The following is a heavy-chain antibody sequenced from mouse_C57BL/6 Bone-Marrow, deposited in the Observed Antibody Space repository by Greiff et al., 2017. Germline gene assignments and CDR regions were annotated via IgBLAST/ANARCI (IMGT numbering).Heavy chain of an antibody. J-gene: IGHJ3*01. CDR1: GYTFTSYW. Sequence: QVQLKQPGAELVMPGASVKLSCKASGYTFTSYWMHWVKQRPGQGLEWIGEIDPSDSYTNYNQKFKGKSTLTVDKSSSTAYMQLSSLTSEDSAVYYCARWGLGAYWGQGTLVTVSA. D-gene: IGHD3-3*01. CDR3: ARWGLGAY. CDR2: IDPSDSYT. V-gene: IGHV1-69*01.